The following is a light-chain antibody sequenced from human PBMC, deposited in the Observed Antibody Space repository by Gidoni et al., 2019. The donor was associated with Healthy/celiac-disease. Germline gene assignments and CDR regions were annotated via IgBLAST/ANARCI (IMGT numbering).Light chain of an antibody. CDR2: DAS. Sequence: IVLTQSPATLSLSPGDRATLSCRASQSVSSYLAWYQQKPGQAPRLLIYDASNRATGIPARFSGSGSGTDFTLTISSLEPEDFAVYYCQQRSNWPPGLLTFGGGTKVEIK. V-gene: IGKV3-11*01. J-gene: IGKJ4*01. CDR3: QQRSNWPPGLLT. CDR1: QSVSSY.